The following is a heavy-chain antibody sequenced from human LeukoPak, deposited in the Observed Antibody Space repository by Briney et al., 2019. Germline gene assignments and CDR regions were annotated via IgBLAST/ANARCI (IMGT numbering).Heavy chain of an antibody. Sequence: SETLSLTCTVSGGSISSYYWSWIRQPPGKRLEWIGYIYYSGSTNYNPSLKSRVTISVDTSKNQFSLKLSSVTAADTAVYYCARLTALYYFDYWGQGTLVTVSS. CDR3: ARLTALYYFDY. D-gene: IGHD2-15*01. J-gene: IGHJ4*02. CDR2: IYYSGST. CDR1: GGSISSYY. V-gene: IGHV4-59*01.